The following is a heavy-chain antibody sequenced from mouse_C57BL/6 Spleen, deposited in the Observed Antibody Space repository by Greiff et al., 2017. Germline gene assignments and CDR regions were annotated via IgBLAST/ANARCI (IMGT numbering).Heavy chain of an antibody. CDR3: ARLDYYGSSYDAMDY. V-gene: IGHV1-18*01. D-gene: IGHD1-1*01. Sequence: EVQLQQSGPELVKPGASVKIPCTASGYTFTDYNMDWVKQSHGKSLEWIGDINPNNGGTIHNTKFKGKATLTVDKSSSTAYMELRSLTSEDTAVYYCARLDYYGSSYDAMDYWGQGTSVTVSS. J-gene: IGHJ4*01. CDR2: INPNNGGT. CDR1: GYTFTDYN.